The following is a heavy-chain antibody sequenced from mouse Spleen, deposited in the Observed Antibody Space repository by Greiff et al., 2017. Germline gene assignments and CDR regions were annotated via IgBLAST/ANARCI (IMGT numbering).Heavy chain of an antibody. CDR3: ARGSLRYGYENDYAMDY. V-gene: IGHV2-9*02. D-gene: IGHD1-2*01. Sequence: VQLVESGPGLVAPSQSLSITCTVSGFSLTSYGVHWVRQPPGKGLEWLGVIWAGGSTNYNSALMSRLSISKDNSKSQVFLKMNSLQTDDTAMYYCARGSLRYGYENDYAMDYWGQGTSVTVSS. J-gene: IGHJ4*01. CDR1: GFSLTSYG. CDR2: IWAGGST.